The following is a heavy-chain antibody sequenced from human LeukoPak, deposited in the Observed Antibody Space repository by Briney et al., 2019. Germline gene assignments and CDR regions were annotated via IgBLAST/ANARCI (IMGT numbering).Heavy chain of an antibody. J-gene: IGHJ3*02. CDR1: GGTFSSYA. V-gene: IGHV1-69*13. Sequence: SVKVSCKASGGTFSSYAISWVRQAPGQGLEWMGGIIPIFGTANYAQKFQGRVTITADESTSTAYMELSSLRSEDTAVCYCARKDYGSGSYYNELPFDIWGQGTMVTVSS. CDR3: ARKDYGSGSYYNELPFDI. CDR2: IIPIFGTA. D-gene: IGHD3-10*01.